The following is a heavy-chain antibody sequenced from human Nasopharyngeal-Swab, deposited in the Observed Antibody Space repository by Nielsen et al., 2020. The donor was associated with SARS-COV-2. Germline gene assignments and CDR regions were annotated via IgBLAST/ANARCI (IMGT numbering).Heavy chain of an antibody. CDR3: ARSHIVVVTDAFDI. V-gene: IGHV1-2*04. Sequence: ASVKVSCKASGYTFTGYYMHWVRQAPGQGLEWMGWINPNSGGTNYAQKFQGWVTMTRDTSISTAYMELSRLRSDDTAVYYCARSHIVVVTDAFDIWDQGTMVTVSS. J-gene: IGHJ3*02. D-gene: IGHD2-21*02. CDR1: GYTFTGYY. CDR2: INPNSGGT.